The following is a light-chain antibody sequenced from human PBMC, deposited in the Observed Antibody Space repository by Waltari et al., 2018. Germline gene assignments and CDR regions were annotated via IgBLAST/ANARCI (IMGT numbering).Light chain of an antibody. Sequence: DIQMTQSPSTLSASVGDRVTITCRGSQSISTWLAWYQQKPGKAPNLLNYKASTLESGVPSRFSGSGSGTEFTLTISSRQPDDFATYYCQQYKTYWTFCQGTKVEIK. CDR3: QQYKTYWT. J-gene: IGKJ1*01. CDR2: KAS. V-gene: IGKV1-5*03. CDR1: QSISTW.